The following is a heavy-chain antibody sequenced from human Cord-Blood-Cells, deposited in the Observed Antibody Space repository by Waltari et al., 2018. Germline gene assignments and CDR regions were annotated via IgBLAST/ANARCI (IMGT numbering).Heavy chain of an antibody. CDR1: GFTFSSYA. Sequence: EVQLVESGGGLVQPGGSLRLSCAASGFTFSSYAISWVRPAPGKGLEWVSAISGSGGSTYYADSVKGRFTISRDNSKNTLYLQMNSLRAEDTAVYYCAKDTDIVVVVAAIPVGGMDVWGQGTTVTVSS. D-gene: IGHD2-15*01. CDR3: AKDTDIVVVVAAIPVGGMDV. V-gene: IGHV3-23*04. CDR2: ISGSGGST. J-gene: IGHJ6*02.